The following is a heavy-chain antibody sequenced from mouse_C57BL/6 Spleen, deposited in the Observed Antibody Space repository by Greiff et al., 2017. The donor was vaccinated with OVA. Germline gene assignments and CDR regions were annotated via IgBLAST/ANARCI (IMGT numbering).Heavy chain of an antibody. CDR2: INPNNGGT. Sequence: DVKLQESGPELVKPGASVKIPCKASGYTFTDYNMDWVKQSHGKSLEWIGDINPNNGGTIYNQKFKGKATLTVDKSSSTAYMELRSLTSEDTAVYYCARPGSSSYYFDYWGQGTTLTVSS. J-gene: IGHJ2*01. CDR1: GYTFTDYN. D-gene: IGHD1-1*01. CDR3: ARPGSSSYYFDY. V-gene: IGHV1-18*01.